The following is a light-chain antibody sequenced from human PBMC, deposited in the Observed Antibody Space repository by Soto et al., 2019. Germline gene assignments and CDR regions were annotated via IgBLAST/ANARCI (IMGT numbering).Light chain of an antibody. CDR3: QQYDNPWT. CDR1: QDISNY. CDR2: DAS. J-gene: IGKJ1*01. Sequence: DIQMTQSPSSLSASVGDRVTITCQASQDISNYLNWYQQKPGKAPKLLIYDASNLETGVQSRFSGSGSGTDFTFTISSLQPEDIATYYCQQYDNPWTFGQGTKVEIK. V-gene: IGKV1-33*01.